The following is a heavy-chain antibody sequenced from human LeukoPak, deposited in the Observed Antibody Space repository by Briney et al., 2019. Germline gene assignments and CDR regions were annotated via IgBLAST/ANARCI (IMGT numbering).Heavy chain of an antibody. Sequence: GRSLRLSCTASGFTFGDYAMSWVRQAPGKGLEWVGFIRSKAYGGTTEYAASVKGRFTISRDDSKSIAYLQMNSLKTEDTAVYYCTRGRGPYTSGWYTGYCFDYWGQGTLVTVST. CDR1: GFTFGDYA. CDR2: IRSKAYGGTT. J-gene: IGHJ4*02. V-gene: IGHV3-49*04. CDR3: TRGRGPYTSGWYTGYCFDY. D-gene: IGHD6-19*01.